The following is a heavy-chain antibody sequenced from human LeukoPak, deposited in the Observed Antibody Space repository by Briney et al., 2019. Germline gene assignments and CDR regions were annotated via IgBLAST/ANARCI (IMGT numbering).Heavy chain of an antibody. V-gene: IGHV3-30*02. CDR2: IRYDGSNK. D-gene: IGHD6-6*01. Sequence: PGGSLRLSCAASGFTFSDYGMHWVRQALGKGLEWVAFIRYDGSNKYYGDSVKGRFTISRDNSKNTLYLQMNSLRAEDTAIYYCAKDAYSSSLVTLDYWGQGTLVIVSS. CDR1: GFTFSDYG. CDR3: AKDAYSSSLVTLDY. J-gene: IGHJ4*02.